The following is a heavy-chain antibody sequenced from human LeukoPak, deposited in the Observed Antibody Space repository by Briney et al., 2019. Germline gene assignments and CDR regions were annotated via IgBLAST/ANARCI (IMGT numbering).Heavy chain of an antibody. CDR2: ISSSGST. J-gene: IGHJ5*02. D-gene: IGHD2-2*01. V-gene: IGHV4-4*07. CDR3: ARDTAAGYFDP. Sequence: PSETLSLTCSVSGASISSYYWSWFRQPAWRGLEYIGRISSSGSTNYYHSFESRVSISIDTSSNQVSLRLSPVTAADTAVYFCARDTAAGYFDPWGQGILVTVSS. CDR1: GASISSYY.